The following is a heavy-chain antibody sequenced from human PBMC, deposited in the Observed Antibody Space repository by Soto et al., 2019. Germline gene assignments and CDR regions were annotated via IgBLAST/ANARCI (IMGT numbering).Heavy chain of an antibody. V-gene: IGHV4-30-4*01. Sequence: PSETLSLTCTVSGDSITTGDYYWSWIRQPPGKGLEWIGYIYYSGSTYYNPSLKSRVTISVDTSKDQFSLKLSSVTAADTAVYYCASAFTYYYDSSGLNWFDPWGQGTLVTVSS. CDR1: GDSITTGDYY. CDR2: IYYSGST. D-gene: IGHD3-22*01. J-gene: IGHJ5*02. CDR3: ASAFTYYYDSSGLNWFDP.